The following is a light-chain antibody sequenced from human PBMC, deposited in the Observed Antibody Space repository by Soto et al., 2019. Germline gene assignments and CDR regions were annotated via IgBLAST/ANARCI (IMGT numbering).Light chain of an antibody. CDR1: SSDVGGYNY. J-gene: IGLJ1*01. V-gene: IGLV2-11*01. CDR2: DVN. Sequence: QSVLAQPRSVSGSPGQSVTISCTGTSSDVGGYNYVSWYQQHPAKDPKLMIYDVNKRPSGVPDRFSGSKSGNTASLTISGLRAEDEADYYCCSYVGRNTFVFGTGTKVTVL. CDR3: CSYVGRNTFV.